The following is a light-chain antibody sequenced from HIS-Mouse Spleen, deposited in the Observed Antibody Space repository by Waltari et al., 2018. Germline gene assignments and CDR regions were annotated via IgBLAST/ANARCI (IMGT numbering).Light chain of an antibody. CDR3: SSYAGSNNFV. V-gene: IGLV2-8*01. J-gene: IGLJ1*01. Sequence: QSALTQPPSASGSPGQSVTISCTGTSSDVGGYNYVSWYQQHPGKAPKLMIYEVSKRPPGVPDRFSGSQSGNTASLTVSGLQAEDEADYYCSSYAGSNNFVFGTGTKVTVL. CDR2: EVS. CDR1: SSDVGGYNY.